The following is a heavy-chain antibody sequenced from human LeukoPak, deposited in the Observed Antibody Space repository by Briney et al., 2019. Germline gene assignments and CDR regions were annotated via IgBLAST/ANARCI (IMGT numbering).Heavy chain of an antibody. D-gene: IGHD2-15*01. CDR1: GCTFSSYA. CDR3: ASTTPDCSGGSCYPKIFDY. V-gene: IGHV1-69*04. J-gene: IGHJ4*02. CDR2: IIPILGIA. Sequence: SVKVSCKASGCTFSSYAISWVRQAPGQGLEWMGRIIPILGIANYAQKFQGRVTITADKSTSTAYMELSSLRSEDTAVYYCASTTPDCSGGSCYPKIFDYWGQGTLVTVS.